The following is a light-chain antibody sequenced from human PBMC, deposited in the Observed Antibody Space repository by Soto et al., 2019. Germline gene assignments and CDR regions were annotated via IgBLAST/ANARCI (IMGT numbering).Light chain of an antibody. J-gene: IGLJ3*02. CDR2: HVS. CDR3: SSYTSSSTRV. CDR1: SSDVGGYNY. V-gene: IGLV2-14*01. Sequence: QSALTQPASVSGSPGQSITISCTGTSSDVGGYNYVSWYQQHPGKAPKLMIYHVSNRPSGVSNRFSGSKSGNTASLTISGLQAEDEADYYCSSYTSSSTRVFGGGTKVTVL.